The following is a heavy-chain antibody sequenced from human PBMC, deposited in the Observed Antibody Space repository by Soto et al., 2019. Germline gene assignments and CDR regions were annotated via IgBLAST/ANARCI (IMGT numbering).Heavy chain of an antibody. CDR3: ARDGGRHSGGIDY. V-gene: IGHV1-69*01. CDR2: IIPIFGTA. CDR1: GGTFSSYS. J-gene: IGHJ4*02. Sequence: QDHLVESGAEVKKPGSSVKVSCKASGGTFSSYSINWVRQAPGQGLEWMGEIIPIFGTANYAQKFQGRVTITADESTSTAYMELSSLRSEDTAVYYCARDGGRHSGGIDYWGQGTLVTVSS. D-gene: IGHD1-26*01.